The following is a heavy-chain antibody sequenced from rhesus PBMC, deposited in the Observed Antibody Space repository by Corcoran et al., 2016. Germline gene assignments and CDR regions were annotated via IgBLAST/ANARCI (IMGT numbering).Heavy chain of an antibody. CDR2: IKPKTGSQ. J-gene: IGHJ6*01. CDR3: RRGLDS. CDR1: GYTFTDYY. Sequence: QVQLVQSGAEVKKPGSSVKVSCKASGYTFTDYYMHGVRQATGQGLEWRVEIKPKTGSQNYAQKFPGKITMTRDTSTSTAYRELSGLRSEDTAVYYCRRGLDSWGQGVVVTVSS. V-gene: IGHV1-138*01.